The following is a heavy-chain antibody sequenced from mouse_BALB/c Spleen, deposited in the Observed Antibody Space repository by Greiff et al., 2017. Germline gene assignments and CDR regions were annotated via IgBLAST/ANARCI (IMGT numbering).Heavy chain of an antibody. V-gene: IGHV3-6*02. CDR3: ARGILRSQFAY. J-gene: IGHJ3*01. Sequence: VQLKESGPGLVKPSQSLSLTCSVTGYSITSGYYWNWIRQFPGNKLEWMGYISYDGSNNYNPSLKNRISITRDTSKNQFFLKLNSVTTEDTATYYCARGILRSQFAYWGQGTLVTVSA. CDR2: ISYDGSN. CDR1: GYSITSGYY. D-gene: IGHD1-1*01.